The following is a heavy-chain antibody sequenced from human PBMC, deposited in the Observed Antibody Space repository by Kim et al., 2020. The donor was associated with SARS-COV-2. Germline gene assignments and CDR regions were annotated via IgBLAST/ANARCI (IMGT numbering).Heavy chain of an antibody. D-gene: IGHD3-10*01. CDR1: GFAFSSYS. CDR3: VRDRDDGEIHPHYFDY. Sequence: GGSLRLSCAASGFAFSSYSINWFRQAPGKGLEWVSYISARSTTIFYADSAKGRFTISRDNAKNSLSLQMINLRDEDTAVYHCVRDRDDGEIHPHYFDYWGPGTLVTVSS. V-gene: IGHV3-48*02. CDR2: ISARSTTI. J-gene: IGHJ4*02.